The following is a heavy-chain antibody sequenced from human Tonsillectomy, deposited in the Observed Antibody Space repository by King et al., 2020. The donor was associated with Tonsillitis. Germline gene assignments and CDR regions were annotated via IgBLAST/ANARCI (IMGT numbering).Heavy chain of an antibody. CDR1: GFTFDDYA. Sequence: VQLVESGGVAVQPGGSLRLSCAASGFTFDDYAMHWVRQAPGKGLEWVSLISWDGDNTYYADSVKGRFTISRDNSKNSLYLQMNSLRAEDTALYYCAKDRKGAAGYLDSWGQGNQVTVSS. J-gene: IGHJ4*02. CDR2: ISWDGDNT. V-gene: IGHV3-43D*03. D-gene: IGHD6-13*01. CDR3: AKDRKGAAGYLDS.